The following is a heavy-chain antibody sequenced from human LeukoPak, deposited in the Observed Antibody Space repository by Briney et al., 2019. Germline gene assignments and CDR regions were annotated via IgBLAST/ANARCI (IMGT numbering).Heavy chain of an antibody. CDR1: GYTFTSYG. CDR3: ARAGGYYDSSGYIF. D-gene: IGHD3-22*01. V-gene: IGHV1-18*01. J-gene: IGHJ4*02. CDR2: ISAYSGNT. Sequence: GASVKVSCKASGYTFTSYGISWVRQAPGQGLEWMGWISAYSGNTNYAQKLQGRVTMTTDTSTSTAYMELRSLRSDDTAVYYCARAGGYYDSSGYIFWGQGTLVTVSS.